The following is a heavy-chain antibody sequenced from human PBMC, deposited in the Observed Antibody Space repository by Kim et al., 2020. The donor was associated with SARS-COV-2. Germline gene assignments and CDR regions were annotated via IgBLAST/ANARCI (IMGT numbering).Heavy chain of an antibody. V-gene: IGHV4-4*07. J-gene: IGHJ4*02. CDR3: ARVSSCRFDY. D-gene: IGHD6-19*01. Sequence: NPTPSLKSQVTMSVDTSKNQFSLKLSSVTAADTAVYYCARVSSCRFDYWGQGTLVTVSS.